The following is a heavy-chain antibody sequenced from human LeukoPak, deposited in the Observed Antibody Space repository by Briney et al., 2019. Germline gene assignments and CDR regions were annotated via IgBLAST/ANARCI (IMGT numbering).Heavy chain of an antibody. D-gene: IGHD3-10*01. V-gene: IGHV3-48*04. CDR3: ASVTIYYYGSGSYMD. CDR2: ISSSGSTI. CDR1: GFTFSSYW. J-gene: IGHJ4*02. Sequence: GGSLRLSCAASGFTFSSYWMNWVRQAPGKGLEWVSYISSSGSTIYYADSVKGRFTISRDNAKNSLYLQMNSLRAEDTAVYYCASVTIYYYGSGSYMDWGQGTLVTASS.